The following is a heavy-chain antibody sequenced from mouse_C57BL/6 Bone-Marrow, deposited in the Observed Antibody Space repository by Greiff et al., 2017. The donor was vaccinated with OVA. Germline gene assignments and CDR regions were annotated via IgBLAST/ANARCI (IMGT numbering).Heavy chain of an antibody. CDR1: GYTFTSYG. CDR3: ANSPYYYGSSPSDY. CDR2: IYPRSGNT. J-gene: IGHJ2*01. Sequence: QVQLQQSGAELARPGASMKLSCKASGYTFTSYGISWVKQRTGQGLEWIGEIYPRSGNTYYNEKFKGKATLTADKSSSTAYMELRSLTSEDSAVYFCANSPYYYGSSPSDYWGQGTTLTVSS. D-gene: IGHD1-1*01. V-gene: IGHV1-81*01.